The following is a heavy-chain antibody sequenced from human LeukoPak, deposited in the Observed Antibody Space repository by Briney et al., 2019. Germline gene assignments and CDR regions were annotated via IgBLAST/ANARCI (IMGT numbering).Heavy chain of an antibody. D-gene: IGHD2-15*01. V-gene: IGHV3-23*01. CDR3: AKAPVTTCSGAYCYPFDY. Sequence: GGSLRLSCAASGFTLSSYAMSWVRQGPGKGLEGVSSISVSGNTYHADSVKGRFTISRDSSKNTLYLQMNSLRAGDAAVYYCAKAPVTTCSGAYCYPFDYWRQGTLVTVSS. CDR1: GFTLSSYA. J-gene: IGHJ4*02. CDR2: ISVSGNT.